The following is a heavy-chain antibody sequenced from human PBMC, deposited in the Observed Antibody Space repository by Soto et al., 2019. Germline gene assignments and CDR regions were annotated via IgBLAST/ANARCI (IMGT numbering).Heavy chain of an antibody. CDR3: ARGPTRAETSTCYFDY. CDR1: VFTFANYG. D-gene: IGHD1-26*01. CDR2: IRSRAYSRTA. Sequence: GSLLLSWTVSVFTFANYGMNWFRQAPGTRPEWVGFIRSRAYSRTAEYAASVQGRFTISRDDSKSIAYLQMNSPKTDDTGVYFCARGPTRAETSTCYFDYWGQGTEVTVSS. J-gene: IGHJ4*02. V-gene: IGHV3-49*03.